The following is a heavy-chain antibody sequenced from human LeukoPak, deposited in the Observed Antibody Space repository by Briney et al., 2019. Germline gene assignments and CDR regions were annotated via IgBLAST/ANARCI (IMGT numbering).Heavy chain of an antibody. Sequence: PSETLSLTCTVSGGSINNNSYYWGWIRQPPGKGLEWIGDVYKSGSTNYNPSLKSRVTISVDTSKNQFSLKLSSVTAADTAVYYCARGDYYYDSSGYGFYFDYWGQGTLVAVSS. J-gene: IGHJ4*02. CDR1: GGSINNNSYY. V-gene: IGHV4-39*07. CDR3: ARGDYYYDSSGYGFYFDY. CDR2: VYKSGST. D-gene: IGHD3-22*01.